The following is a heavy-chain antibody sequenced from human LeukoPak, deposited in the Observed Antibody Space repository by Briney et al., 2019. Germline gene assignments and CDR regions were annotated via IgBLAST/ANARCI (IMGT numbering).Heavy chain of an antibody. V-gene: IGHV3-30*18. CDR1: GFTFSSYG. Sequence: PGGSLRLSCAASGFTFSSYGMHWVRQAPGKGLEWVAVISYDGSNKYYADSVKGRFTVSRDNSKNTLYLQMNNLRADDTAVYYCAKDLYDSSGQTFDYWGQGTLVTVSS. CDR3: AKDLYDSSGQTFDY. CDR2: ISYDGSNK. J-gene: IGHJ4*02. D-gene: IGHD3-22*01.